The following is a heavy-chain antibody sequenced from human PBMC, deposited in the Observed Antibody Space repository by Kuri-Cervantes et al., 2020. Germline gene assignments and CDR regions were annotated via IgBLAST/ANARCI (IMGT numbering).Heavy chain of an antibody. CDR2: ISSSSSSYI. CDR3: AKGGLYSFDY. D-gene: IGHD2-21*01. Sequence: GGSLRLSCAASGFTFSSYSMNWVRQAPGKGLEWVSSISSSSSSYIYYADSVKGRFTISRDNAKNSLYLQMNSLRDEDTAVYFCAKGGLYSFDYWGQGTLVTVSS. V-gene: IGHV3-21*01. J-gene: IGHJ4*02. CDR1: GFTFSSYS.